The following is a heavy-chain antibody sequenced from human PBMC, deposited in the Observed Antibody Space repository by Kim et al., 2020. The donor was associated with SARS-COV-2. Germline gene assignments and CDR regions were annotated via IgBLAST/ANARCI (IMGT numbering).Heavy chain of an antibody. D-gene: IGHD2-2*02. CDR3: PFKAEAGENYTSGMDA. Sequence: SVKVSCKASGGTFSSYAISWVRQAPGQGLEWMGGIILIFVTANDAKKFQGRATVTADEPTSKAYMELGSVDPEETAGKYGPFKAEAGENYTSGMDAWGQ. V-gene: IGHV1-69*13. J-gene: IGHJ6*02. CDR1: GGTFSSYA. CDR2: IILIFVTA.